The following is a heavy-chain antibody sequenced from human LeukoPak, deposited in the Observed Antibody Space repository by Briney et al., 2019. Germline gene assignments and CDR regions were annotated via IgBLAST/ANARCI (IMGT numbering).Heavy chain of an antibody. J-gene: IGHJ6*04. V-gene: IGHV4-59*01. CDR3: ARPLLRYFDWPQYYYGMDV. CDR2: IYYSGST. D-gene: IGHD3-9*01. Sequence: SETLSLTCTVSGGSISSYYWSWIRQPPGKGLEWIGYIYYSGSTNYNPSLKSRVTISVDTSKNQFSLKLSSVTAADTAVYYCARPLLRYFDWPQYYYGMDVWGKGTTVTVSS. CDR1: GGSISSYY.